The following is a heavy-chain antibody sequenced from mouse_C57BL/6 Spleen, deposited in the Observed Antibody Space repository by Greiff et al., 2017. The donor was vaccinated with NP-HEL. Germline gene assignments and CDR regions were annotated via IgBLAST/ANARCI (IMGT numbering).Heavy chain of an antibody. CDR2: IYPGDGDT. D-gene: IGHD2-4*01. J-gene: IGHJ3*01. CDR1: GYAFSSSW. V-gene: IGHV1-82*01. CDR3: ARGDLYYDYTWFAY. Sequence: QVHVKQSGPELVKPGASVKISCKASGYAFSSSWMNWVKQRPGKGLEWIGRIYPGDGDTNYNGKFKGKATLTADKSSSTAYMQLSSLTSEDSAVYFCARGDLYYDYTWFAYWGQGTLVTVSA.